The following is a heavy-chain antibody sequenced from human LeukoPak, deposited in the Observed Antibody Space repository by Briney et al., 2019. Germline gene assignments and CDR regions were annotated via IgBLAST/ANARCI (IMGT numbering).Heavy chain of an antibody. Sequence: SETLSLTCTVSGGSISSGDYYWSWIRQPPGKGLEWIGYIYYSGSTYHNPSLKSRVTISVDTSKNQFSLKLSSVTAADTAVYYCARAGVTTGQFIDYWGQGTLVTVSS. CDR2: IYYSGST. V-gene: IGHV4-30-4*01. CDR1: GGSISSGDYY. J-gene: IGHJ4*02. CDR3: ARAGVTTGQFIDY. D-gene: IGHD4-17*01.